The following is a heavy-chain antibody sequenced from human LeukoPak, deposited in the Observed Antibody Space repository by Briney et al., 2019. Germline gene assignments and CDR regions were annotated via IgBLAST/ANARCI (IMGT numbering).Heavy chain of an antibody. J-gene: IGHJ4*02. Sequence: PSQTLSHTCTVSGGSISSGGYYWSWIRQHPGKGLEWIGYIYYSGSTYYNPSLKSRVTISVDTSKNQFSLKLSSVTAADTAVYYCARDSYYGSGSYLYWGQGTLVTVSS. CDR1: GGSISSGGYY. D-gene: IGHD3-10*01. CDR2: IYYSGST. V-gene: IGHV4-31*03. CDR3: ARDSYYGSGSYLY.